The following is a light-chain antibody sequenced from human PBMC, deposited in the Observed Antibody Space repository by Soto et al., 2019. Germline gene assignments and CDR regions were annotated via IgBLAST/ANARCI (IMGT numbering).Light chain of an antibody. J-gene: IGLJ3*02. CDR1: SGHSSYA. CDR3: QTWGTGGV. V-gene: IGLV4-69*01. CDR2: LNSDGSH. Sequence: QLVLTQSPSASASLGASVKLTCTLSSGHSSYAIAWYQQQPEKGPRYLMKLNSDGSHSKGDGIPDRFSGSSSGAERYLTISSLQSEDEADYYCQTWGTGGVFGGGTKVTVL.